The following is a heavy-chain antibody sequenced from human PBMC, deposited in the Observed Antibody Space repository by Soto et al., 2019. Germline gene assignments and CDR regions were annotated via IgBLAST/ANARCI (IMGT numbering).Heavy chain of an antibody. D-gene: IGHD3-9*01. CDR2: IWYDGSNK. Sequence: QVQLVESGGGVVQPGRSLRLSCAASGFTFSSYGMHWVRQAPGKGLEWVAVIWYDGSNKYYADSVKGRFTISRDNSKNTLYLQMNSLRAEDTAVYYCARDTPFYYDILTGEVDAFDSWGQGTMVTVSS. V-gene: IGHV3-33*01. CDR1: GFTFSSYG. J-gene: IGHJ3*02. CDR3: ARDTPFYYDILTGEVDAFDS.